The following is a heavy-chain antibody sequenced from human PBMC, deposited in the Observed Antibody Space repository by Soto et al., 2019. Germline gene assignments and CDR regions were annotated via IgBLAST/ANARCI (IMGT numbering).Heavy chain of an antibody. J-gene: IGHJ4*02. CDR3: ARAGEGSGGTYGGGDFDY. Sequence: QVQLVESGGGVVQPGRSLRLSCEASGFTFRNYAMNWVRQAPGKGLGWVAVISFDGNNKDYADSVKGRFTISRDNSKNTLYLQMNSLRADDTAVYFCARAGEGSGGTYGGGDFDYWGQGTLVTVSS. CDR2: ISFDGNNK. V-gene: IGHV3-30-3*01. D-gene: IGHD1-26*01. CDR1: GFTFRNYA.